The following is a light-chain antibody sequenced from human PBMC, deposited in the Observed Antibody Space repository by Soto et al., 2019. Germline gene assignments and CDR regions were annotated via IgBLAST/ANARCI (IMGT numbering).Light chain of an antibody. CDR1: QSISTY. V-gene: IGKV1-39*01. J-gene: IGKJ2*01. Sequence: DTRMTQSPSSLSASVGDRVTITCRASQSISTYLNWYQQKPGKAPKLLIYAASSLQSGVPSRFGGSGSGTDFTLNISSLQPEDFATYYCQQSYSTSRTFGQGTKLEIK. CDR3: QQSYSTSRT. CDR2: AAS.